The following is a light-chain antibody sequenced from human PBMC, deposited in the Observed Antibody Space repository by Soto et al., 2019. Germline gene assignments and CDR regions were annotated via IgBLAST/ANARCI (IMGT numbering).Light chain of an antibody. CDR2: AAS. CDR3: QQTDSFPPT. V-gene: IGKV1-12*01. CDR1: QGISAS. J-gene: IGKJ4*01. Sequence: DIQMTQSPSSVSASVGDRVTMTCRASQGISASLAWYQQKPGKAPNLLIYAASSLQSGVPSRFSDSGFGTDFTLTISSLQPEDFAIYYCQQTDSFPPTFGGGTKVEIK.